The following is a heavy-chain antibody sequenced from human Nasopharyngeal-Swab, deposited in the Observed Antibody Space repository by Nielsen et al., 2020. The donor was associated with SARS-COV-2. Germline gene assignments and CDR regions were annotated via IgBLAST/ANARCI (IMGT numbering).Heavy chain of an antibody. CDR2: IDPSDSYT. Sequence: GGSLRLSCKGSGYSFTSYWISWVRQMPGKGLAWMGRIDPSDSYTNYSPSFQGHVTISAAKSISTAYLQWSSLKASDTAMYYCAGGRQLGGYYYYYAMDVWGQGTTVTVSS. J-gene: IGHJ6*02. CDR1: GYSFTSYW. V-gene: IGHV5-10-1*01. CDR3: AGGRQLGGYYYYYAMDV. D-gene: IGHD6-6*01.